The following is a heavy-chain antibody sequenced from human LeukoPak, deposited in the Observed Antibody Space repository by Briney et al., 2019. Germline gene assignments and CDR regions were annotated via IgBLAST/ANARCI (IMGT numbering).Heavy chain of an antibody. CDR3: ASPLRRGLSAFDI. V-gene: IGHV3-11*04. D-gene: IGHD3-16*01. Sequence: PGGSLRLSCAASGFTFSDYYMSWIRQAPGKGLEWVSYISSSGSTIYYADSVKGRFTISRDDAKNSLYLQMNSLRAEDTAVYYCASPLRRGLSAFDIWGQGTMVTVSS. J-gene: IGHJ3*02. CDR2: ISSSGSTI. CDR1: GFTFSDYY.